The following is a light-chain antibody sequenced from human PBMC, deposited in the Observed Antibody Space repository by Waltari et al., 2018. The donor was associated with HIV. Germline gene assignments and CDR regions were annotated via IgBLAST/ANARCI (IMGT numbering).Light chain of an antibody. CDR2: DNN. CDR3: QVWDSYTGV. J-gene: IGLJ1*01. Sequence: SYELTQTPSVSVSLGQTATVACGGDNLASKDVHWYQQKPGRPPVLVIYDNNKRPSGSPGRFSGVNSGITATLTISGAQGDDEADYYCQVWDSYTGVFGSGTKVTVL. V-gene: IGLV3-9*01. CDR1: NLASKD.